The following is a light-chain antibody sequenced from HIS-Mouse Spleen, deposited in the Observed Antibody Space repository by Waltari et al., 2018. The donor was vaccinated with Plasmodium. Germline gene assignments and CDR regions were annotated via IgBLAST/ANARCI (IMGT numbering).Light chain of an antibody. Sequence: QSVLTQPPSVSGAPGQRVTISCTGSSSNIGAGYDVHWYQQLPGTAPKLLIYDNNKLPSGIPDRFSGSKSGTSATLGITGLQTGDEADYYCGTWDSSLSAGVVFGGGTKLTVL. CDR1: SSNIGAGYD. CDR2: DNN. J-gene: IGLJ2*01. V-gene: IGLV1-51*01. CDR3: GTWDSSLSAGVV.